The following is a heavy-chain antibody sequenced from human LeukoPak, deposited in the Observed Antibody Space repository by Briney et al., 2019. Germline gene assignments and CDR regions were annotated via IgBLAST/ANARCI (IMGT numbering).Heavy chain of an antibody. D-gene: IGHD1-26*01. Sequence: GGSLRLSCAASGFTFSSYGMSWVRQAPGKGLEWVSAITATSSSTHDADSVQGRFTISRDNSKNTLYLQMNSLRGEDTAVYYCARGGSYLSAFDIWGQGTMVTVSS. CDR1: GFTFSSYG. V-gene: IGHV3-23*01. J-gene: IGHJ3*02. CDR3: ARGGSYLSAFDI. CDR2: ITATSSST.